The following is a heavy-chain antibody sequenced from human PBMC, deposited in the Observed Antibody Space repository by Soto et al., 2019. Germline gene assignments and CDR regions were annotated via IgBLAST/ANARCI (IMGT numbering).Heavy chain of an antibody. D-gene: IGHD3-10*01. CDR1: GITFNIYA. CDR2: ISATGTST. V-gene: IGHV3-23*01. Sequence: PGGSLRLSCAASGITFNIYAMSWVRQAPGEGLEWVSSISATGTSTYYADSVRGRFTISRDNSKNTLYLQMNSLRAEDTAVYYCAKGPMVRERRRDSGPDYWGQGSLVTVSS. J-gene: IGHJ4*02. CDR3: AKGPMVRERRRDSGPDY.